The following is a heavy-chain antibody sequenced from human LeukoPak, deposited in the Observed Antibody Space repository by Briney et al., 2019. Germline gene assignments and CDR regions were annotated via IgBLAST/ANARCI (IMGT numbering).Heavy chain of an antibody. Sequence: SVKVSCKASGGTFSSYAISWVRQAPGQGLEWMGRIIPILGIANYAQKFQGRVTITADKSTSTAYMELSSPRSEDTAVYYCARDSPADIVVVVVSKYYYYGMDVWGQGTTVTVSS. D-gene: IGHD2-15*01. V-gene: IGHV1-69*04. J-gene: IGHJ6*02. CDR1: GGTFSSYA. CDR3: ARDSPADIVVVVVSKYYYYGMDV. CDR2: IIPILGIA.